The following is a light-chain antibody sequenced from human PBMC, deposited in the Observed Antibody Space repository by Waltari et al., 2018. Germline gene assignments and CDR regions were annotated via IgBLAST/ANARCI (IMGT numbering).Light chain of an antibody. CDR3: SSYTTTNTLEVI. V-gene: IGLV2-14*03. Sequence: QSALTQPAPGSGSPGQSITVSCTGTRSDIGVSNHVSWYQQHQGKAPKLLLYNVNTRPSGVSNRFSGSKSGNTASLTISGLQAEDESDYYCSSYTTTNTLEVIFGTGTKLTVL. CDR2: NVN. J-gene: IGLJ2*01. CDR1: RSDIGVSNH.